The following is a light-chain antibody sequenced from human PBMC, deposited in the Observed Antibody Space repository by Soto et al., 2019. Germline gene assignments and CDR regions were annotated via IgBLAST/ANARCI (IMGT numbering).Light chain of an antibody. Sequence: QSALTQPASVSGSPGQSITISCTGTSSDVGGYNYVSWYQQHPGKAPKPMIYDVSNRPSGVSNRFSGSKSGNTASLTISGLQAEDEADYYCSSYTSSSTLDVFGTGTKVTVL. J-gene: IGLJ1*01. V-gene: IGLV2-14*01. CDR1: SSDVGGYNY. CDR2: DVS. CDR3: SSYTSSSTLDV.